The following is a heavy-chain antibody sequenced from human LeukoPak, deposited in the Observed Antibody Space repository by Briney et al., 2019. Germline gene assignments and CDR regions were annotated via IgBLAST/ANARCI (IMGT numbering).Heavy chain of an antibody. Sequence: SETLSLTCTVSGGSISSSTYYWGWIRQPPGRGLEWIASVSYTGSTTYNPSLKSRVTISADTSKTQFSLKLSSVTAADTAVYYCARSRKYGAVTTYSWFDPWGRGTLVIVSS. CDR1: GGSISSSTYY. V-gene: IGHV4-39*01. D-gene: IGHD4-17*01. CDR2: VSYTGST. CDR3: ARSRKYGAVTTYSWFDP. J-gene: IGHJ5*02.